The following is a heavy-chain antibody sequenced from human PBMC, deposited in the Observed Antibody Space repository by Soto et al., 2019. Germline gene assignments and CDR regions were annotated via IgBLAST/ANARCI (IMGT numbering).Heavy chain of an antibody. D-gene: IGHD2-8*01. V-gene: IGHV3-30*18. CDR2: ISDDASDK. CDR1: GFTLSDYT. Sequence: GGSLRLSCAASGFTLSDYTIHWVRQAPGKGLEWVAVISDDASDKYYGDSVKGRFTISRDSSKNTLYLQMNNLRPEDTAVYYCAKVREDLVLLVALDFWGQGTLVTVSS. J-gene: IGHJ4*02. CDR3: AKVREDLVLLVALDF.